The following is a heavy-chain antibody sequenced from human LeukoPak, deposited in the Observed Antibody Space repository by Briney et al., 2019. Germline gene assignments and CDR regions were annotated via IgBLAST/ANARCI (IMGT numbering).Heavy chain of an antibody. V-gene: IGHV4-59*01. J-gene: IGHJ3*02. Sequence: SETLSLTCTVSGGSISSYYWSWIRQPPGKGLEWIGYIYYSGSTNYNPSLKSRVTISVDTPKNQFSLKLSSVTAADTAVYYCASSSSSWPGDAFDIWGQGTMVTVSS. CDR2: IYYSGST. D-gene: IGHD6-13*01. CDR3: ASSSSSWPGDAFDI. CDR1: GGSISSYY.